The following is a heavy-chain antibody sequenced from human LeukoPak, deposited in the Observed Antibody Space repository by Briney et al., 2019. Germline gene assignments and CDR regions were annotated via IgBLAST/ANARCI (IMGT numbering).Heavy chain of an antibody. J-gene: IGHJ4*02. Sequence: SETLSLTCTVSGGSISSSSYYWGWIRQPPGKGLEWIGSIYYSGSTYYNPSLKSRVTISVDTSKNQFSLKLSSVTAADTAVYYCARRSPIYLSDYGTDYWGQGTLVTVSS. CDR3: ARRSPIYLSDYGTDY. CDR1: GGSISSSSYY. CDR2: IYYSGST. D-gene: IGHD4-17*01. V-gene: IGHV4-39*01.